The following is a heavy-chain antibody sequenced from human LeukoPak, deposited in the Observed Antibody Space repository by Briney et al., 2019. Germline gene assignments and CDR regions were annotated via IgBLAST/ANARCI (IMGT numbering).Heavy chain of an antibody. CDR3: ARGDNGGITMIVVGAFDAFDI. J-gene: IGHJ3*02. CDR1: GGSFSGYY. V-gene: IGHV4-34*01. D-gene: IGHD3-22*01. Sequence: PSETLSLTCAVYGGSFSGYYWSWIRQPPGKGLEWIGEINHSGSTNYNPSLKSRVTISVDTSKNQFSLKLSSVTAADTAVYYCARGDNGGITMIVVGAFDAFDIWGQGTMVTVSS. CDR2: INHSGST.